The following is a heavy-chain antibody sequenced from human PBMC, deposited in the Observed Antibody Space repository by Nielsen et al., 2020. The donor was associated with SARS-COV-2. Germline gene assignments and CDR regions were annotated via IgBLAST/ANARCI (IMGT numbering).Heavy chain of an antibody. Sequence: SVKVSCKASGYTFTSYYMHWVRQAPGQGLEWMGRIIPILGIANYAQKFQGRVTITADKSTSTAYMELSSLRSEDAAVYYCARDLRVGVGAWFDPWGQGTLVTVSS. V-gene: IGHV1-69*04. CDR3: ARDLRVGVGAWFDP. D-gene: IGHD3-16*01. J-gene: IGHJ5*02. CDR2: IIPILGIA. CDR1: GYTFTSYY.